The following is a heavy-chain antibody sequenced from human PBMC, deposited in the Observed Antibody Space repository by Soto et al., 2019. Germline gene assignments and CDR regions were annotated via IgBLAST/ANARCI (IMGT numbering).Heavy chain of an antibody. CDR3: ARGGGVGVAGSSAFDM. Sequence: QLHLVQSGAVVKKPGASVTVSCSASGYPVTAYYMHWVRQAPGRGLEWMGGINPATGAAKYTQTFQGRVPMTRDTSTSTGFMELSGLTSEDTAVFYCARGGGVGVAGSSAFDMWCQGTLVTVSS. J-gene: IGHJ3*02. D-gene: IGHD3-3*01. CDR1: GYPVTAYY. CDR2: INPATGAA. V-gene: IGHV1-2*02.